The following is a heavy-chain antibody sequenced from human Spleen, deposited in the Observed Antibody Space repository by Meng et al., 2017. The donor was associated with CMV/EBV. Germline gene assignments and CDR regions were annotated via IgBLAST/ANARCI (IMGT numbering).Heavy chain of an antibody. J-gene: IGHJ5*02. D-gene: IGHD2-2*03. CDR3: ARDGYCSSTSCFSWFDP. CDR1: GYVFTGYY. Sequence: ASVKVSCKTSGYVFTGYYIHWVRQAPGQGLECMGWINPKSGDTKYPQKFQGRVTMTRDTSISTVYVEVNSLTSDDTAVYYCARDGYCSSTSCFSWFDPWGQGTLVTVSS. V-gene: IGHV1-2*02. CDR2: INPKSGDT.